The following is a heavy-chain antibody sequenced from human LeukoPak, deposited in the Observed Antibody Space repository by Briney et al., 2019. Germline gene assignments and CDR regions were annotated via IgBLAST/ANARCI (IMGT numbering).Heavy chain of an antibody. D-gene: IGHD3-3*01. CDR2: IGWDGTNI. CDR1: GFTFDRHT. J-gene: IGHJ6*02. CDR3: TKDMEWGMDV. V-gene: IGHV3-43*01. Sequence: GGSLRLSCAASGFTFDRHTMHWVRQPPGKGPEWVSLIGWDGTNIDYADSVKGRFTISRDNSKDFVYLQMHSLRTEDTALYYCTKDMEWGMDVWGQGTTVIVSS.